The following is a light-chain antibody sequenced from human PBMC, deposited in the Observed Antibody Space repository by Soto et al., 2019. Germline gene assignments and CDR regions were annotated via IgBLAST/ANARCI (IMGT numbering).Light chain of an antibody. Sequence: DIQMTQSPSYLSASVGDRFTITFRASQTISSWLAWYQQKPGKAPKLLIYKASTLKSGVPSRFSGSGSGTDFTLTVSSLQPEDFATYYCQQYNSYSRTFGQGTKVDIK. V-gene: IGKV1-5*03. CDR1: QTISSW. CDR2: KAS. CDR3: QQYNSYSRT. J-gene: IGKJ1*01.